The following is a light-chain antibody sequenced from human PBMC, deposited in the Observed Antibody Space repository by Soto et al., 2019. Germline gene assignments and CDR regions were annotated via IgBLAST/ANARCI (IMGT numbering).Light chain of an antibody. CDR2: GAS. Sequence: EIVLTQSPATLSLFPGEGTTLSCRASQSVSSTFLAWYQHKPGRPPRLLIYGASTGATGLPARFSGSGSGTEFTLTINSLQAEDCAVYYCQQYYNWPRTFGQGTRLEIK. CDR1: QSVSST. J-gene: IGKJ5*01. CDR3: QQYYNWPRT. V-gene: IGKV3-15*01.